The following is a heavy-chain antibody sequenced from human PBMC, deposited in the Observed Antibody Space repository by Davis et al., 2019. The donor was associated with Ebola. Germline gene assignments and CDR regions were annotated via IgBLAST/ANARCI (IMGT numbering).Heavy chain of an antibody. D-gene: IGHD2-15*01. CDR2: IGTAGDT. CDR3: AKSHCSGGSCPYYFDF. J-gene: IGHJ4*02. Sequence: GESLKISCAASGFTFNIFDMHWVRQATGKGLEWVSAIGTAGDTYYPGSVKGRFTISRENAKNSLYLQMNSLRAGDTAVYYCAKSHCSGGSCPYYFDFWGQGTQVTVSS. CDR1: GFTFNIFD. V-gene: IGHV3-13*01.